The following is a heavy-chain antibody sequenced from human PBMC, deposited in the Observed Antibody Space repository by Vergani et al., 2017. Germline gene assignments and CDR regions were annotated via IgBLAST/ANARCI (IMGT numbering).Heavy chain of an antibody. J-gene: IGHJ4*02. CDR1: GFTFSNAW. V-gene: IGHV3-15*01. Sequence: EVQLVESGGGLVKPGGSLRLSCAASGFTFSNAWMSWVRQAPGKGLEWVGRIKSKTDGGTTDYAAPVKGRFTISRDYSKNTLYLQMNSLKTEDTAVYYCTTEITIFGVVRDFDYWGQGTLVTVSS. CDR3: TTEITIFGVVRDFDY. CDR2: IKSKTDGGTT. D-gene: IGHD3-3*01.